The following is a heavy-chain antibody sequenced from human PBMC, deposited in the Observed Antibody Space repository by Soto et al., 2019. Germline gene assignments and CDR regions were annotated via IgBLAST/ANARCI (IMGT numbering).Heavy chain of an antibody. J-gene: IGHJ4*02. CDR1: GGSITSSYY. CDR3: ATIPATTILTDY. CDR2: IYYSGST. Sequence: SETLSLTCTVSGGSITSSYYWVWIRQPPGKGLEWIGSIYYSGSTYYNPSLKSRVTISVDTSKNQFSLKLSSVTAADTAVYYCATIPATTILTDYWGQGTLVTISS. V-gene: IGHV4-39*01. D-gene: IGHD2-2*02.